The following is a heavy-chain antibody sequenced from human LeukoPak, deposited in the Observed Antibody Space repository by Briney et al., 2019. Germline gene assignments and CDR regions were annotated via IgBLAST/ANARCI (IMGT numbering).Heavy chain of an antibody. D-gene: IGHD2-2*01. CDR3: ASPGCSSTSCYSDY. J-gene: IGHJ4*02. CDR2: FDPEDGET. CDR1: GYTLTELS. Sequence: EASVKVSCKVSGYTLTELSMHWVRQAPGKGLEWMGGFDPEDGETIYAQKFQGRVTMTEDTSTDTAYMELSSLRSEDTAVYYCASPGCSSTSCYSDYWGQGTLVTVSS. V-gene: IGHV1-24*01.